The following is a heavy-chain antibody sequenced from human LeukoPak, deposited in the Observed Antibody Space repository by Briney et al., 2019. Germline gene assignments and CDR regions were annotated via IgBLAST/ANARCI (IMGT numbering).Heavy chain of an antibody. CDR1: GYSISSGYY. J-gene: IGHJ4*02. CDR2: IYHSGST. Sequence: PSETLSLTCTVSGYSISSGYYWGWFRQPPGKGLEWIGIIYHSGSTYYNPSLKSRVTISVDTSKNQFSLKLSSVTAADTAVYYCARLLSSSWTGLDYWGQGTLVTVSS. V-gene: IGHV4-38-2*02. CDR3: ARLLSSSWTGLDY. D-gene: IGHD6-13*01.